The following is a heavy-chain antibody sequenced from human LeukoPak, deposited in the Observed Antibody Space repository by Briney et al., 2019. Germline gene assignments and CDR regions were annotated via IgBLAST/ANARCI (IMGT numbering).Heavy chain of an antibody. CDR1: GGTFSSYA. Sequence: VASVKVSCKASGGTFSSYAISWVRQAPGQGLEWMGGIIPIFGTANYAQKFQGRVTITADESTSTAYMELSSLRSEDTAVYYCTIIPNVILFTHYFEYWGQGTLVTVSS. V-gene: IGHV1-69*01. CDR2: IIPIFGTA. CDR3: TIIPNVILFTHYFEY. J-gene: IGHJ4*02. D-gene: IGHD2-21*01.